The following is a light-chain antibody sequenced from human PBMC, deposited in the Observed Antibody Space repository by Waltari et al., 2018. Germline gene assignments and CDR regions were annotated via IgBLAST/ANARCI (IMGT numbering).Light chain of an antibody. J-gene: IGKJ1*01. CDR1: QSILYSANNKNY. CDR3: QHYYSTPRT. CDR2: WAS. V-gene: IGKV4-1*01. Sequence: DIVMTQSPDSLAVSLGERATINCKSSQSILYSANNKNYLAWYQQKPGQPPKLLIYWASSRQSGVPDRFSGSGSGTDFTLTISGLQAEDVAVYYCQHYYSTPRTFGQGTRVEIK.